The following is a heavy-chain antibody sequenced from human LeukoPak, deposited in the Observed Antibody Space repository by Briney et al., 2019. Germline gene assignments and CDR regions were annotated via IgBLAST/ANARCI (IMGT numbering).Heavy chain of an antibody. V-gene: IGHV4-39*07. CDR1: GGSISSSSYY. CDR3: ARGKEATQASHDFVDP. CDR2: IYHSGST. D-gene: IGHD3-3*01. J-gene: IGHJ5*02. Sequence: SETLSLTCTVSGGSISSSSYYWGWIRQPPGKGLEWIGSIYHSGSTYYNPSLKSRVTISVDTSKNQFSLKLSSVTAADAAVYYCARGKEATQASHDFVDPWGQGTLVTVSS.